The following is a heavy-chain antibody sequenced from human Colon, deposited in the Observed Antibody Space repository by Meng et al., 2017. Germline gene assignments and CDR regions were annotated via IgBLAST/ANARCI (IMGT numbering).Heavy chain of an antibody. CDR2: IYHSGDT. J-gene: IGHJ4*02. V-gene: IGHV4-30-4*01. D-gene: IGHD5-24*01. CDR1: GGSIDRGDFY. CDR3: ATKERRDGANWDY. Sequence: QVQLQESGPGLGKPSQTLSLTCTVSGGSIDRGDFYWGWIRQSPGKGLEWIGYIYHSGDTYYNPSLKSRITISMDMSQNQFSLKVHSVTAADTAMYYCATKERRDGANWDYWGQGILVTVSS.